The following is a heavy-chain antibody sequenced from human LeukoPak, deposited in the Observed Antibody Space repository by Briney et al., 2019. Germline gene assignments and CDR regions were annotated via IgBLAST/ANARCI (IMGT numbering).Heavy chain of an antibody. CDR3: ARRGATRDYYMDV. D-gene: IGHD1-26*01. V-gene: IGHV5-51*01. Sequence: GESLKISCEGSGYSFTTYWIGWVRQMPGKGLEWMGIIYPGDSDTRYSPSFQGQVTISADKSISTAYLQWSSLKASDTAMYYCARRGATRDYYMDVWGKGTTVTVSS. J-gene: IGHJ6*03. CDR1: GYSFTTYW. CDR2: IYPGDSDT.